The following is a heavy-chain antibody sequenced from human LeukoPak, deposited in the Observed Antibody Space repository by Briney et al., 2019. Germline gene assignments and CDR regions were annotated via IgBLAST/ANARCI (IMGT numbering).Heavy chain of an antibody. D-gene: IGHD2-21*01. CDR3: ARRSISHYYFDY. J-gene: IGHJ4*02. CDR2: IYYSGST. CDR1: GGSISSYY. V-gene: IGHV4-59*08. Sequence: KPSETLSLTCTVSGGSISSYYWSWIRQPPGKGLEWIGYIYYSGSTNYNPSLKSRVTISVDTSKNQFSLKLSSVTAADTAVYYCARRSISHYYFDYWGQGTLVTVSS.